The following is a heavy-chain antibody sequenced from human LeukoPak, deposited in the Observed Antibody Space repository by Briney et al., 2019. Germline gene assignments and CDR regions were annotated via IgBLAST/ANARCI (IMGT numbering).Heavy chain of an antibody. V-gene: IGHV3-23*01. CDR3: AKDKVYDSSGYYRGMDV. D-gene: IGHD3-22*01. Sequence: GSLRLSCAASGFTFSSYSMNWVRQAPGKGLEWVSAISGSGGSTYYADSVKGRVTISRDNSKNTLYLQMNSLRAEDTAVYYCAKDKVYDSSGYYRGMDVWGQGTTVTVSS. CDR1: GFTFSSYS. J-gene: IGHJ6*02. CDR2: ISGSGGST.